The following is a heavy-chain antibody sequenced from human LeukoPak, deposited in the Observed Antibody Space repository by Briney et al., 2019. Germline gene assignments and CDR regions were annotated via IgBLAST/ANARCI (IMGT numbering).Heavy chain of an antibody. V-gene: IGHV3-7*01. Sequence: GGSLRLSCAASGFTFSSYWMSRVRQAPGKGLEWVANIKQDGSEKYYVDSVKGRFTISRDNAKNSLYLQMNSLRAEDTAVYYCARERMFMTTVNYYYYYGMDVWGQGTTVTVSS. D-gene: IGHD4-17*01. J-gene: IGHJ6*02. CDR2: IKQDGSEK. CDR3: ARERMFMTTVNYYYYYGMDV. CDR1: GFTFSSYW.